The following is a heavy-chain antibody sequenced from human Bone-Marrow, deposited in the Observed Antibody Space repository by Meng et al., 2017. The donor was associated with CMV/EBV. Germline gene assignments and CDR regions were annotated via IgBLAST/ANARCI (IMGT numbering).Heavy chain of an antibody. D-gene: IGHD4-17*01. CDR3: AKEDAYYGDSLASYFDY. V-gene: IGHV3-23*01. CDR2: ISGSGGST. Sequence: GGSLRLSCATSGFTFSSYAMSWVRQAPGKGLEWVSAISGSGGSTYYADSVKGRFTISRDNSKNTLYLQMNSLRAEDTAVYYCAKEDAYYGDSLASYFDYWGQGTLVTVSS. CDR1: GFTFSSYA. J-gene: IGHJ4*02.